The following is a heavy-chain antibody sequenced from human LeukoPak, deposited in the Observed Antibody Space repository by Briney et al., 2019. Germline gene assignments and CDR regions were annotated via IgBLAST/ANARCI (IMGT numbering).Heavy chain of an antibody. V-gene: IGHV4-34*12. Sequence: SETLSLTCAVYGGSFSGNYWSWIRQPPGKGLEWIGEIIHDRGTGRGTPTYNPSLKSRVTISVDTSKNQLSLKLSSVTAADTAVYYCAREPGFDSSGYLNWFDPWGQGTLVTVSS. J-gene: IGHJ5*02. D-gene: IGHD3-22*01. CDR1: GGSFSGNY. CDR2: IIHDRGTGRGTP. CDR3: AREPGFDSSGYLNWFDP.